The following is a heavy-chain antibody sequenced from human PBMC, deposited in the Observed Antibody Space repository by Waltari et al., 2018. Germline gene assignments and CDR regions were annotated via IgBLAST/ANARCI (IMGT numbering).Heavy chain of an antibody. CDR2: ISSSSSTI. D-gene: IGHD3-10*01. CDR3: ARESGINMVQGVIGYFQH. J-gene: IGHJ1*01. CDR1: GFIFSSYS. V-gene: IGHV3-48*01. Sequence: EVQLVESGGGLVQPGGSLRLSCAASGFIFSSYSMKWVRQAPGKGLEWVSYISSSSSTIYYADSVMGRFTISRDNAKNSLYLQLNSLRAEDTAVYYCARESGINMVQGVIGYFQHWGQGTLVTLSS.